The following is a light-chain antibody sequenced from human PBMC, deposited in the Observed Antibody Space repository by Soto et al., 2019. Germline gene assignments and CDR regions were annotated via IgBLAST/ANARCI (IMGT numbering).Light chain of an antibody. CDR3: QSYDSSLSGYV. J-gene: IGLJ1*01. CDR1: SSNIGAGYD. CDR2: ANT. V-gene: IGLV1-40*01. Sequence: QSVLTQPPSVSGAPGQRVTISCTGSSSNIGAGYDVHWYQQLPGTAPKLLIYANTNRPSGVPDRFSGSKSGTSASLAITGLQAEDEADYHCQSYDSSLSGYVFGTGTKATVL.